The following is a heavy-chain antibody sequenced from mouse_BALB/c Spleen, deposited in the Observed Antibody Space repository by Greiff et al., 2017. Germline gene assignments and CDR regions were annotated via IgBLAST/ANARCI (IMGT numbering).Heavy chain of an antibody. CDR1: GYSITSDYA. CDR3: ASSNPAWFAY. Sequence: VQLKESGPGLVKPSQSLSLTCTVTGYSITSDYAWNWIRQFPGNKLEWMGYISYSGSTSYNPSLKSRISITRDTSKNQFFLQLNSVTTEDTATYYCASSNPAWFAYWGQGTLVTVSA. J-gene: IGHJ3*01. V-gene: IGHV3-2*02. CDR2: ISYSGST.